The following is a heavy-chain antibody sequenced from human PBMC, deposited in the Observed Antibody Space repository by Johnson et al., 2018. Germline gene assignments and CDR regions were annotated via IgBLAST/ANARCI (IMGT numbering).Heavy chain of an antibody. V-gene: IGHV3-23*01. CDR3: ARGARVRGVIIYYYYYMDV. Sequence: VQSGGSLRLSCAASGFTFSSYAMSWVRQAPGKGLEWVSAISGSGGSTYYADSVKGRFTISRDNSKNTLYLQMNSLRAGDTAVYYCARGARVRGVIIYYYYYMDVLGKGTTVTVSS. CDR2: ISGSGGST. J-gene: IGHJ6*03. CDR1: GFTFSSYA. D-gene: IGHD3-10*01.